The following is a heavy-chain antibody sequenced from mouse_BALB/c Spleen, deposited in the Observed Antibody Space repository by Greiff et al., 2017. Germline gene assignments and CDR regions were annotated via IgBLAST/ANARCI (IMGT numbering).Heavy chain of an antibody. Sequence: EGKLMESGGGLVKPGGSLKLSCAASGFTFSDYYMYWVRQTPEKRLEWVATISDGGSYTYYPDSVKGRFTISRDNAKNNLYLQMSSLKSEDTAMYYCARDRGGNGAMDYWGQGTSVTVSS. D-gene: IGHD1-1*02. V-gene: IGHV5-4*02. J-gene: IGHJ4*01. CDR1: GFTFSDYY. CDR2: ISDGGSYT. CDR3: ARDRGGNGAMDY.